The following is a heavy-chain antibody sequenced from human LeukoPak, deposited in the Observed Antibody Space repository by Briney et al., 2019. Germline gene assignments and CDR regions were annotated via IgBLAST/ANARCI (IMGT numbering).Heavy chain of an antibody. CDR1: GGSISSGSYY. CDR3: ARDVCGYCSGGSCCLFDY. V-gene: IGHV4-61*02. CDR2: IYTSGST. J-gene: IGHJ4*02. Sequence: SETLSLTCTVSGGSISSGSYYWSWIRQPAGKGLEWIGRIYTSGSTNYNPSLKSRVTISVDTSKNQFSLKLSSVTAADTAVYYCARDVCGYCSGGSCCLFDYWGQGTLVTVSS. D-gene: IGHD2-15*01.